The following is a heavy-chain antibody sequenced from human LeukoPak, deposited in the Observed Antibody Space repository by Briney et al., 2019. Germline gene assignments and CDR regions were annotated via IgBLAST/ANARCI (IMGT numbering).Heavy chain of an antibody. D-gene: IGHD5-18*01. Sequence: GGSLRLSCAASGFTFSSYAMSWVRQAPGKGLEWVSAISGSGGSTYYADSVKGRFTISRDNSKNTLYLQMNSLRAEDTAVYYCARAPDTAMAYYYYGMDVWGQGTTVTVSS. V-gene: IGHV3-23*01. CDR3: ARAPDTAMAYYYYGMDV. CDR2: ISGSGGST. CDR1: GFTFSSYA. J-gene: IGHJ6*02.